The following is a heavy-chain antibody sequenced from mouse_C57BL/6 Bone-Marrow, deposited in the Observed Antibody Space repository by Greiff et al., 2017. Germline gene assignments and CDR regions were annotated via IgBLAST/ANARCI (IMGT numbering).Heavy chain of an antibody. CDR3: ARPDGYYGWYFDV. J-gene: IGHJ1*03. V-gene: IGHV5-17*01. CDR1: GFPFSDYG. D-gene: IGHD2-3*01. Sequence: EVMLVESGGGLVKPGGSLKLSCAASGFPFSDYGMHWVRQAPEKGLEWVAYISSGSSTIYYADTVKGRFTISRDNAKNTLFLQMTSLRSEDTAMYYCARPDGYYGWYFDVWGTGTTVTVSS. CDR2: ISSGSSTI.